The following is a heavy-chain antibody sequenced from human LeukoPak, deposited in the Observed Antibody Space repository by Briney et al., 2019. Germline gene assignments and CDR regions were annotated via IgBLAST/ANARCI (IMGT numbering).Heavy chain of an antibody. D-gene: IGHD3-22*01. Sequence: GGSLRLSCAASGFIVSSNYMSWVRQAPGKGLEWVSVLYSDGTTYYADSVKGRFTISRDNSKNSLYLQMNNVRAEDTAMYYYASAAYDSNGYTANHDYWGQGTLVTVSS. CDR3: ASAAYDSNGYTANHDY. V-gene: IGHV3-53*01. CDR1: GFIVSSNY. J-gene: IGHJ4*02. CDR2: LYSDGTT.